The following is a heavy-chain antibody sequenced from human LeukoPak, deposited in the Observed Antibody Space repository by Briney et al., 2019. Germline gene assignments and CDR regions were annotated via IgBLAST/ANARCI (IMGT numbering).Heavy chain of an antibody. CDR2: ISGSDGST. D-gene: IGHD3-10*01. J-gene: IGHJ4*02. CDR3: AKDVRSSSPIKYYDY. Sequence: PGGSLRLSCAASGFTFSTYAMSWVRQAPGKGLEWVSFISGSDGSTCYADSVKGRFTISRDNSKNTLYLQMNSLRAEDTAVYFCAKDVRSSSPIKYYDYWGQGALVTVSS. CDR1: GFTFSTYA. V-gene: IGHV3-23*01.